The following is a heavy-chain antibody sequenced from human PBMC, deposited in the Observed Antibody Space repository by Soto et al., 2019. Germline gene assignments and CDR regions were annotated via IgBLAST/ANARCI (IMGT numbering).Heavy chain of an antibody. V-gene: IGHV1-46*01. CDR1: GYTFTSYY. D-gene: IGHD2-21*02. CDR2: INPSGGRT. CDR3: ARGPSCGGDCYLFDY. Sequence: QVLLVQSGAEVTRPGASVKVSCKASGYTFTSYYMHWVRQAPGQGREWMAMINPSGGRTKYAQIFQGRVTLTRDTSTGTVDMELSSLTSEDTAIYYCARGPSCGGDCYLFDYWGQGTQVTVSS. J-gene: IGHJ4*02.